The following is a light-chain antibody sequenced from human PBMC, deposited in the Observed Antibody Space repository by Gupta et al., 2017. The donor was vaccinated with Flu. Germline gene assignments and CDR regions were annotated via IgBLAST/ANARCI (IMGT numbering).Light chain of an antibody. CDR1: QSVTDN. V-gene: IGKV3-15*01. J-gene: IGKJ3*01. CDR3: QQYNNWPLT. Sequence: GERVTLSCGASQSVTDNLAWYQQKPGQAPRLLIYGASIRVTGIPARFSGSGSGTEFTLTISSLQSEDFAVYYCQQYNNWPLTFGPGTKVDIK. CDR2: GAS.